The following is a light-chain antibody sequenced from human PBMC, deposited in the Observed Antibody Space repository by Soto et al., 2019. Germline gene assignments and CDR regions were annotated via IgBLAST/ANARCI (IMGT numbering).Light chain of an antibody. J-gene: IGLJ1*01. V-gene: IGLV2-14*01. Sequence: QSVRTQPASVSGSPGQLIAISCTGSSSDVGIYNYVSWYQQHPGKVPNLIIYEVSNRPSGVSNRFSGSKSGNTASLTISGLQAEDEADYYCSSYTTSSTRVFGTGTKVTVL. CDR1: SSDVGIYNY. CDR2: EVS. CDR3: SSYTTSSTRV.